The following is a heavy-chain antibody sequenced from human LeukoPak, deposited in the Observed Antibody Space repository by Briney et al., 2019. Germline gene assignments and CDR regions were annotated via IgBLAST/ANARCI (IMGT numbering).Heavy chain of an antibody. J-gene: IGHJ5*02. CDR1: GYTFTSYH. CDR2: INPSSGGT. D-gene: IGHD3-22*01. CDR3: ARARGLNYYDSSGYLNP. Sequence: GASVKVSCKASGYTFTSYHIHWVRQAPGQGLEWMGWINPSSGGTNYAQKFQGRVTMTRDTSISTAYMELSRLRSDDTAVYYCARARGLNYYDSSGYLNPWGQGTLVTVSS. V-gene: IGHV1-2*02.